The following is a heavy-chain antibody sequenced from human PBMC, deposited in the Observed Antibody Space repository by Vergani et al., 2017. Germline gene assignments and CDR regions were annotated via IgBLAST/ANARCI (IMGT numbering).Heavy chain of an antibody. CDR2: IYHSGST. J-gene: IGHJ3*02. Sequence: QLQLQESGSGLVKPSQTLSLTCAVSGGSISSGGYSWSWIRQPPGKGLEWIGYIYHSGSTYYNPSLKSRVTISVDRSKNHFSLKLSSVTAADTAVYYCARGPEYCSSTSCLFAFDIWGQGTMVTVSS. CDR1: GGSISSGGYS. CDR3: ARGPEYCSSTSCLFAFDI. V-gene: IGHV4-30-2*01. D-gene: IGHD2-2*01.